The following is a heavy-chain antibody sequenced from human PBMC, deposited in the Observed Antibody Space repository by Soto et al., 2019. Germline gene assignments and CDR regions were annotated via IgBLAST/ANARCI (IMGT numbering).Heavy chain of an antibody. Sequence: ASVKVSCKASGYTFTGYYMHWVRQAPGQGLEWMGWINPNSGGTNYAQKFQGRVTMTRDTSISTAYMELSRLRSDDTAVYYCARQHCSSTSCYNGPWGQGTLVTSPQ. CDR1: GYTFTGYY. D-gene: IGHD2-2*02. V-gene: IGHV1-2*02. J-gene: IGHJ5*02. CDR2: INPNSGGT. CDR3: ARQHCSSTSCYNGP.